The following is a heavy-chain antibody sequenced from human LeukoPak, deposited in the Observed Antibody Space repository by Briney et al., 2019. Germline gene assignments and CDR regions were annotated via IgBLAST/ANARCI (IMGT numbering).Heavy chain of an antibody. V-gene: IGHV3-9*03. Sequence: GRSLRLSCPASGFTFDDYAMHWVRQAPGKGLEWVSGISWNSGRIGYVDSVKGRFTISRDNAKNSLYLQMNSLKPEDMAVYYCAKSTYYDFWSGYLDYWGQGTRVTVSS. D-gene: IGHD3-3*01. CDR2: ISWNSGRI. J-gene: IGHJ4*02. CDR1: GFTFDDYA. CDR3: AKSTYYDFWSGYLDY.